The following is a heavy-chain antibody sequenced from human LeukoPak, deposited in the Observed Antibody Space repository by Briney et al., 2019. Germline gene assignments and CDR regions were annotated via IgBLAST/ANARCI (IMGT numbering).Heavy chain of an antibody. J-gene: IGHJ3*02. V-gene: IGHV4-39*01. D-gene: IGHD3-10*01. CDR1: GGSISSSSYY. Sequence: SETLSLTCTVSGGSISSSSYYWGWIRQPPGTGLEWIGSISYSGTTYYNPSLKSRVTISVDTSKNQFSLKLSSVTAADTAVYYCARSLYGSGSYSAFDIWGQGTMVTVSS. CDR3: ARSLYGSGSYSAFDI. CDR2: ISYSGTT.